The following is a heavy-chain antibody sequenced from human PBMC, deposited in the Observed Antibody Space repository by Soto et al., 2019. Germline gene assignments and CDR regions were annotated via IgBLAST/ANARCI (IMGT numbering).Heavy chain of an antibody. V-gene: IGHV1-2*02. CDR1: GYTFTGYY. CDR3: ARAPSIFGVVSLAAYYYYYGMDV. Sequence: ASVKVSCKASGYTFTGYYMHWVRQAPGQGLEWMGWINPNSGGTNYAQKFRGRVTMTRDTSISTAYMELSRLRSDDTAVYYCARAPSIFGVVSLAAYYYYYGMDVWGQGTTVTVSS. D-gene: IGHD3-3*01. J-gene: IGHJ6*02. CDR2: INPNSGGT.